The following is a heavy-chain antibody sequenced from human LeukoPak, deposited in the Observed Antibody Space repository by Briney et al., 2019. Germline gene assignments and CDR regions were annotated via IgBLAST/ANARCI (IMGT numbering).Heavy chain of an antibody. CDR1: GGTISSYY. V-gene: IGHV4-59*12. CDR3: AGDIIAVDWYSPPDI. D-gene: IGHD6-19*01. CDR2: VHYSGRT. J-gene: IGHJ3*02. Sequence: SETLSLTCTVSGGTISSYYWSWIRKPPGKGLEWIGYVHYSGRTNYNPSLKSRVTISVDTSKNQFSLKLNSVTAANTAVYYCAGDIIAVDWYSPPDIWGQGTMVTVSS.